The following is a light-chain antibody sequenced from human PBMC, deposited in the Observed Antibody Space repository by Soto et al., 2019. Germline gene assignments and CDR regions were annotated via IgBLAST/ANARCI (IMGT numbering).Light chain of an antibody. J-gene: IGLJ1*01. CDR3: CSYAGSSTFYV. Sequence: QSVLTQPASVSWSPGQSITISCTGTSSDVGSYNLVSWYQQHPGKAPKLMIYEVSKRPSGVSNRFSGSKSGNTASLTISGLQAEDEADYYCCSYAGSSTFYVFGTGTKVTVL. V-gene: IGLV2-23*02. CDR1: SSDVGSYNL. CDR2: EVS.